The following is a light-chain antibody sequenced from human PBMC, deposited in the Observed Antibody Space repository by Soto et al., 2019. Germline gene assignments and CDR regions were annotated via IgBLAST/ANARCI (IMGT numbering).Light chain of an antibody. CDR3: QQYNSWPLT. CDR1: QSVSGN. J-gene: IGKJ1*01. Sequence: EIVMTQSPATLSVSPGERATLSCRASQSVSGNLAWYQQKPGQAPSLLIYRASTRATGIPARFSGSGSGTEVTLTLSSLQSEDFAVYYCQQYNSWPLTFGQGTKVEIK. CDR2: RAS. V-gene: IGKV3-15*01.